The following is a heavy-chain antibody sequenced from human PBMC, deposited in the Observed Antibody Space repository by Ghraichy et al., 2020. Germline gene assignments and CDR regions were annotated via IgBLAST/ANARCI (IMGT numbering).Heavy chain of an antibody. CDR3: VRDVVISGQWYFDL. Sequence: GGSLRLSCAASGFTFSDQYMDWVRQAPGKGLEWVGRSRNKANSYTTEYAASVKGRFTISRDDSKTSLYLQMSSLQTEDTAVYYCVRDVVISGQWYFDLWGRGTLVTVSS. V-gene: IGHV3-72*01. CDR1: GFTFSDQY. D-gene: IGHD2/OR15-2a*01. J-gene: IGHJ2*01. CDR2: SRNKANSYTT.